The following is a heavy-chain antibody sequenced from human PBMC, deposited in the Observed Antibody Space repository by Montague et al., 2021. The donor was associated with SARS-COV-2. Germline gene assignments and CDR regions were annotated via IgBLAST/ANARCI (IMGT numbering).Heavy chain of an antibody. D-gene: IGHD6-19*01. CDR3: ARGSGWMGNAFDI. CDR2: VYYSGST. Sequence: SETLSLTCTVSGGSISSYYWSWIRQPPGKGLEWIGYVYYSGSTNYNPSLKSRVTISVDTSKNQFSLKLSSVTAADTAVYYCARGSGWMGNAFDIWGQGTLVTVSS. CDR1: GGSISSYY. V-gene: IGHV4-59*01. J-gene: IGHJ3*02.